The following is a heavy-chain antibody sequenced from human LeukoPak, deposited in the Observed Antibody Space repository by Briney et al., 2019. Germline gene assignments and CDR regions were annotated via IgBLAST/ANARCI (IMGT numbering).Heavy chain of an antibody. D-gene: IGHD5-18*01. V-gene: IGHV3-53*01. CDR2: IYSGGST. CDR3: ATSIANTAMAIDY. J-gene: IGHJ4*02. CDR1: GFTVSSNY. Sequence: GGSLRLSCAASGFTVSSNYMSWVRQAPGKXXXXXSVIYSGGSTYYADSVKGRFTISRDNSKDTLYLQMNSLRAEDTAVYYCATSIANTAMAIDYWGQGTLVTVSS.